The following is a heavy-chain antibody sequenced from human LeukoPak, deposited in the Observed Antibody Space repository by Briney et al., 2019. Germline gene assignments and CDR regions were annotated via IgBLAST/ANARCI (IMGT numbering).Heavy chain of an antibody. CDR1: GYTLTELS. CDR2: FDPEDGET. Sequence: GASVKVSCTVSGYTLTELSTHWVRQAPGKGLEWMGGFDPEDGETFYAQKFQGRVTMTEDTSTDTAYMELSSLRSEDTAVYYCATDYYYDSSGSYYTVDYWGQGTLVTVSS. V-gene: IGHV1-24*01. D-gene: IGHD3-22*01. CDR3: ATDYYYDSSGSYYTVDY. J-gene: IGHJ4*02.